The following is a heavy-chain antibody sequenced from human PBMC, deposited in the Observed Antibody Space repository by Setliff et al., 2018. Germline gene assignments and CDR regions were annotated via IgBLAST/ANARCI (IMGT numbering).Heavy chain of an antibody. CDR3: AKRGHYSSSDGLSFDF. V-gene: IGHV3-23*01. Sequence: GGSLRLSCVASGFTFSAYGMSWVRQAPGKGLEWVSSVYNGNDETKYADSVKGRFTISRDRSKNTVYLQMNRLRAEDTAVYYCAKRGHYSSSDGLSFDFWGQGTRVTVS. CDR1: GFTFSAYG. D-gene: IGHD6-6*01. CDR2: VYNGNDET. J-gene: IGHJ4*02.